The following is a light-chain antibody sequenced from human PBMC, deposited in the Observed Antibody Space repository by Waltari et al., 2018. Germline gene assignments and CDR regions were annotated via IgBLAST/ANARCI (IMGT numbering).Light chain of an antibody. Sequence: DIQMTQSPSSLTASVGDRVSITCRASQPISRSLNWYQVKSGKAPKPLIYTASTLQSGVPSRFSGAGSETDFTLTISSLQLEDSATYYCQQSVIPPFTFGPGTKVAV. V-gene: IGKV1-39*01. CDR1: QPISRS. CDR3: QQSVIPPFT. CDR2: TAS. J-gene: IGKJ3*01.